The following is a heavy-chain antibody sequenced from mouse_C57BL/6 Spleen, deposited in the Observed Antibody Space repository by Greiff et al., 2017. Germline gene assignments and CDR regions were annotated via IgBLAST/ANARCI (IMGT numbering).Heavy chain of an antibody. Sequence: QVQLQQPGAELVRPGSSVKLSCKASGYTFTSYWMHWVKQRPIQGLEWIGNIDPSDSETHYNQKFKDKATLTVDKSSSTAYMQLSSLTSEDSAVYYCARGALSSLFAYWGQGTLVTVSA. J-gene: IGHJ3*01. CDR3: ARGALSSLFAY. CDR1: GYTFTSYW. D-gene: IGHD2-3*01. CDR2: IDPSDSET. V-gene: IGHV1-52*01.